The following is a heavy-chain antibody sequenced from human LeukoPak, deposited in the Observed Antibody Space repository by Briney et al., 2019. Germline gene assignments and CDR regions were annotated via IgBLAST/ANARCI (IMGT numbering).Heavy chain of an antibody. CDR2: ISGSGGST. D-gene: IGHD6-13*01. Sequence: PGGSLRLSCAASGFTFSTYPMSWVRQAPGKGLEWVSGISGSGGSTYYADSVKGRFTISRDNSKNTLYLQMNSLRAEDTAVYYCAKGQQSFDYWGQGTLVTVSS. CDR3: AKGQQSFDY. CDR1: GFTFSTYP. J-gene: IGHJ4*02. V-gene: IGHV3-23*01.